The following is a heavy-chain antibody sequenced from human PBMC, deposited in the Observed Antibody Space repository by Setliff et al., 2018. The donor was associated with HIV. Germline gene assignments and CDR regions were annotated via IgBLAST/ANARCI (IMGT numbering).Heavy chain of an antibody. D-gene: IGHD2-15*01. J-gene: IGHJ4*02. V-gene: IGHV5-51*01. CDR3: ARGGVVGGTPFGPNAPPYFDY. CDR1: GYSFPSHW. Sequence: PGASLKISCKGSGYSFPSHWIGWGRQMPGKGLEWMGIIYPGDSDTRYSPSFQGQVTISADKSFSTADLQWSSLKASDTAMYYCARGGVVGGTPFGPNAPPYFDYWGQGTLVTVSS. CDR2: IYPGDSDT.